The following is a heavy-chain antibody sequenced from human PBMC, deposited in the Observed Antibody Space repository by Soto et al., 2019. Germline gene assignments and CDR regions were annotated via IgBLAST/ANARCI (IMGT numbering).Heavy chain of an antibody. CDR3: ARGYQLLRFYYYYGMDV. CDR1: GYTFTSYG. Sequence: ASVKVSCKASGYTFTSYGISWVRQAPGQGLEWMGWISAYNGNTNYAQKLQGRVTMTTDTSTSTAYMELRSLRSDDTAVYYCARGYQLLRFYYYYGMDVWGQGTAVTVSS. CDR2: ISAYNGNT. D-gene: IGHD2-2*01. V-gene: IGHV1-18*01. J-gene: IGHJ6*02.